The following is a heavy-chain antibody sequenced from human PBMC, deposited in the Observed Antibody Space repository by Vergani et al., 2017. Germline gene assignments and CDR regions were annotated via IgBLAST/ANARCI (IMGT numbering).Heavy chain of an antibody. Sequence: QVQLVQSGAEVKKPGSSVKVSCKASGGPFSSYAISWVRQAPGQGREWMGRIIPIFGTAKYAQKFQGRVTITADESTSTAYMELSSLRSEDTAVYYCARDGVVITMVRGVTSYGMDVWGQGTTVTVSS. CDR3: ARDGVVITMVRGVTSYGMDV. J-gene: IGHJ6*02. V-gene: IGHV1-69*13. CDR2: IIPIFGTA. CDR1: GGPFSSYA. D-gene: IGHD3-10*01.